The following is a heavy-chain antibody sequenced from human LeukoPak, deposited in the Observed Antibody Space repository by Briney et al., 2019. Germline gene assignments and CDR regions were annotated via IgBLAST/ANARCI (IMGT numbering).Heavy chain of an antibody. CDR3: ARVLRYFDWLPFDY. Sequence: SETLTLTCTVSGGSISVHYWNCIRQPPGKGLECIGNLYYGRSTNYNHSLKSRVTISVDTAKNPFYLKLSSVTAADTAVYYCARVLRYFDWLPFDYWGQGTLVTVSS. V-gene: IGHV4-59*11. CDR2: LYYGRST. CDR1: GGSISVHY. J-gene: IGHJ4*02. D-gene: IGHD3-9*01.